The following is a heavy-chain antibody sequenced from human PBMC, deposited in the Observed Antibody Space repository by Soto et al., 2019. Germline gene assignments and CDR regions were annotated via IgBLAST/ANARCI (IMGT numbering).Heavy chain of an antibody. V-gene: IGHV1-69*04. CDR3: ARDSIAAAVMNYYYGMDV. J-gene: IGHJ6*02. CDR1: GGTFSSYT. CDR2: IIPILGIA. Sequence: SVKVSCKASGGTFSSYTISWVRQAPGQGLEWMGRIIPILGIANYAQKFQGRVTITADKSTSTAYMELSSLRSEDTAVYYCARDSIAAAVMNYYYGMDVWGQGTTVTVSS. D-gene: IGHD6-13*01.